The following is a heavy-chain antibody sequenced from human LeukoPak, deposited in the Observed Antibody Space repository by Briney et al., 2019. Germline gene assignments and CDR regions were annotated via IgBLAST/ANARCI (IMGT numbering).Heavy chain of an antibody. CDR1: GYTFTGYY. CDR2: INPNSGGT. Sequence: GASVTVSCKASGYTFTGYYMHWVRQAPGQGLEWMGWINPNSGGTNYAQKFQGRVTMTRDTSISTAYMELSRLRSDDTAVYYCARDLGSSWVNWFDPWGQGTLVTVSS. D-gene: IGHD6-13*01. J-gene: IGHJ5*02. V-gene: IGHV1-2*02. CDR3: ARDLGSSWVNWFDP.